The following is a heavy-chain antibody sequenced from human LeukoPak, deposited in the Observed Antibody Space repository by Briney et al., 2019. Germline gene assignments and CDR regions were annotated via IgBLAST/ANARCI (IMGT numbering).Heavy chain of an antibody. CDR2: ISAYNGNT. D-gene: IGHD3-3*01. CDR1: GYTFTSYG. V-gene: IGHV1-18*01. Sequence: ASVKVSCKASGYTFTSYGISWVRQAPGQGLEWMGWISAYNGNTNYAQKLQGRVTMTTDTSTSTAYMEPRSLRSDDTAVYYCARDLVQDDFWSGYYWEYYGMDVWGQGTTVTVSS. CDR3: ARDLVQDDFWSGYYWEYYGMDV. J-gene: IGHJ6*02.